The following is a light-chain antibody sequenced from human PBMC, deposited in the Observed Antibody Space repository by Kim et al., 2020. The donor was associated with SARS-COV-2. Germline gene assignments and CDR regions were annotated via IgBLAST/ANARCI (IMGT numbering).Light chain of an antibody. CDR1: QDISSY. Sequence: AIRMTQSPSSFSASTGDRVTITCRASQDISSYLAWYQRKPGKAPKLLIYAASTLQSGVPSRFSGSGSGTDFTLTISCLQSEDFATYYCQQYYSYPYTCGQGTKLEI. V-gene: IGKV1-8*01. J-gene: IGKJ2*01. CDR3: QQYYSYPYT. CDR2: AAS.